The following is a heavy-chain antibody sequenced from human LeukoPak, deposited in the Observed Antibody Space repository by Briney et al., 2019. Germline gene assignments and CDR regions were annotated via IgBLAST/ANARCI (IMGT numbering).Heavy chain of an antibody. CDR2: MNPVTGAT. D-gene: IGHD3-22*01. Sequence: ASVKVSCKSSGYTFTGYYMHWVRQAPGQGLVWMGCMNPVTGATNYAQKFEGRVTMTGDTSISTAYMGLSGLTSDDTATYFCARAMFFNSSGYYPYFEFWGQGTLVTVSS. J-gene: IGHJ4*02. V-gene: IGHV1-2*02. CDR3: ARAMFFNSSGYYPYFEF. CDR1: GYTFTGYY.